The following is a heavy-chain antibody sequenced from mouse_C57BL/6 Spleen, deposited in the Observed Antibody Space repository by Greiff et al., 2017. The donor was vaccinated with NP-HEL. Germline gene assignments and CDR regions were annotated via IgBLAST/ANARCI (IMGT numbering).Heavy chain of an antibody. CDR3: ARGGPQPYYCDY. CDR1: GYTFTSYW. CDR2: IDPSDSYT. Sequence: VQLQQPGAELVKPGASVKLSCKASGYTFTSYWMQWVKQRPGQGLEWIGEIDPSDSYTNYNQKFKGKATLTVDTSSSTAYMQLSSLTSEDSAVYYCARGGPQPYYCDYWGQGTTLTVSS. D-gene: IGHD6-1*01. J-gene: IGHJ2*01. V-gene: IGHV1-50*01.